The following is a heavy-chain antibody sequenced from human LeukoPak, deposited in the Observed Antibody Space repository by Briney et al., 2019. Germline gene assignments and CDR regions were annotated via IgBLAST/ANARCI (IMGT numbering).Heavy chain of an antibody. CDR1: GFSVTNNY. V-gene: IGHV3-53*01. CDR2: FYVGGAT. J-gene: IGHJ4*02. D-gene: IGHD5-24*01. Sequence: GESLRLSCAVSGFSVTNNYMSWVRQAPGKGLEWVSAFYVGGATYYADSVKGRFTISRDNSENTLYLQMKSLRAEDTAVYYCASGDGYNFFDYWGQGTLVTVSS. CDR3: ASGDGYNFFDY.